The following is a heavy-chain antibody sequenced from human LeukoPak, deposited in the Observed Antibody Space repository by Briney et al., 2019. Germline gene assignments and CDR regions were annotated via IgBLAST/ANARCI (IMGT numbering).Heavy chain of an antibody. Sequence: SGGSLRLSCAASGFTFSSYWMTWVRQAPGKGLGWVANMKQDGSEKYYVDSVKGRFTIPRDNAKDSLYLQMNSLRAEDTAVYYCARDAMTTGGAFDFWGQGTMVTVSS. CDR3: ARDAMTTGGAFDF. D-gene: IGHD4-17*01. CDR1: GFTFSSYW. CDR2: MKQDGSEK. V-gene: IGHV3-7*01. J-gene: IGHJ3*01.